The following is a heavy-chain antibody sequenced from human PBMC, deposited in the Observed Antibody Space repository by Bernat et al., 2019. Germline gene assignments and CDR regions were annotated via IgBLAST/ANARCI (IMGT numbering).Heavy chain of an antibody. CDR3: ARQTNWNYDY. CDR2: IDPSDSYT. J-gene: IGHJ4*02. CDR1: GYSFTSYW. D-gene: IGHD1-7*01. Sequence: EVQLVQSGAEVKKPGESLRISCRGSGYSFTSYWISWVRQMPGKGLEWMGRIDPSDSYTNYSPSFQGHVTISADKSINTAYLQWSSMKASDTAMYYCARQTNWNYDYWGQGTLVTVSS. V-gene: IGHV5-10-1*03.